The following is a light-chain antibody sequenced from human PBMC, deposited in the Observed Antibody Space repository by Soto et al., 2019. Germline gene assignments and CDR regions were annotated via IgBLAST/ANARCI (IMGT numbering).Light chain of an antibody. CDR1: SSDVGGHDY. CDR2: EVT. V-gene: IGLV2-8*01. Sequence: QSALTQPPSASGSPGQSVTISCTGTSSDVGGHDYVSWYQQHLGKAPKLMIYEVTGRPSGVPDRFSGSKSGNTASLTVSGLQSEDEADYYCSSYAGSNTVMFGGGTKLTVL. CDR3: SSYAGSNTVM. J-gene: IGLJ3*02.